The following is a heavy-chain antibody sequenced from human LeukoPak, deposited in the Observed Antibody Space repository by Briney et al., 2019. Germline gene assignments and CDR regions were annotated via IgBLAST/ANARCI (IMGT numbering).Heavy chain of an antibody. CDR3: ARGTSYSTSYSSGWYGEYPHTNWFDP. J-gene: IGHJ5*02. CDR2: ISAYNGNT. CDR1: GYTFTSYG. Sequence: ASVKVSCKASGYTFTSYGISWVRQAPGQGLEWMGWISAYNGNTNYAQELQGRVTMTTDTSTSTAYMELRSLRSDDTAVYYCARGTSYSTSYSSGWYGEYPHTNWFDPWGQGTLVTVSS. V-gene: IGHV1-18*01. D-gene: IGHD6-19*01.